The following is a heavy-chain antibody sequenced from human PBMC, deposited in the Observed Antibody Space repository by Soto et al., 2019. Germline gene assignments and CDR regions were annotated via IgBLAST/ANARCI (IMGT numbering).Heavy chain of an antibody. CDR2: LFHDGTA. J-gene: IGHJ4*02. CDR3: ASLVYGPRLHYIYFGF. V-gene: IGHV4-4*02. D-gene: IGHD3-10*01. CDR1: GVSLTSGNW. Sequence: PSETLSPTCAVSGVSLTSGNWWTWVRHSPQRGLEYFGQLFHDGTANYSPSCEQRVAMSVDTSRKQFSLKLPSVTAAYTAVYFCASLVYGPRLHYIYFGFWGPGTLVTVSS.